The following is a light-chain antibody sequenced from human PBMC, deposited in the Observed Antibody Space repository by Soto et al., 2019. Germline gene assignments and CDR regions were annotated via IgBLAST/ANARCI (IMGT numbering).Light chain of an antibody. CDR1: QSVNSDY. CDR2: GAS. CDR3: QNYHSAPWT. J-gene: IGKJ1*01. Sequence: EIVLTQSPGTLSLSPGERATLSCRASQSVNSDYLGWFQQKPGQAPRLLIYGASTRATGIPDRFSGSGSGTDFTLTISSLQPEDVATYYCQNYHSAPWTFGQGTKVEIK. V-gene: IGKV3-20*01.